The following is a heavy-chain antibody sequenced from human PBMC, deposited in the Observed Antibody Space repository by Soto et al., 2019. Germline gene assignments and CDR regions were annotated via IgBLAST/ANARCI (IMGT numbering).Heavy chain of an antibody. CDR2: ISYDGSNK. CDR3: ARMGATGYNWFDP. D-gene: IGHD1-26*01. CDR1: GFTFSSYG. J-gene: IGHJ5*02. Sequence: QVQLVESGGGVVQPGRSLRLSCAASGFTFSSYGMHWVRQAPGKGLEWVAVISYDGSNKYYADSVKGRFTISRDNSKNTLYLQMNSLRAEDTAVYYCARMGATGYNWFDPWGQGTLVTVSS. V-gene: IGHV3-30*03.